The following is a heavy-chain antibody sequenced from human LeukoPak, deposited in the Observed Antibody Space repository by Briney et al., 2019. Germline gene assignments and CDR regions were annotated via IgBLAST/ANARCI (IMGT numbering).Heavy chain of an antibody. J-gene: IGHJ6*03. D-gene: IGHD3-10*01. CDR2: IIPMFDTP. CDR3: ARHFGLNYGSGSYLYYYYYMDV. V-gene: IGHV1-69*13. Sequence: SVKVSCKASGGTFSSYTISWVRQAPGQGLEWLGGIIPMFDTPNYAQQFQGRVTITADESTTTAYMELSSLGSEDTAVYYCARHFGLNYGSGSYLYYYYYMDVWGKGTTVTISS. CDR1: GGTFSSYT.